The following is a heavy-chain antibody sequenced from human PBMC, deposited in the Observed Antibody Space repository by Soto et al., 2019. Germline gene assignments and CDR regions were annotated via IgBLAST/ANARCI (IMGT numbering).Heavy chain of an antibody. CDR1: GFTFSSYG. Sequence: GGSLRLSCAASGFTFSSYGMHWVRQAPGKGLEWVAVISYDGSKKYYADSVKGRFTISRDNSKNTLYLQMNSLKVEDTAVYYCAKDWYNYGEVVYWCQGP. D-gene: IGHD1-1*01. CDR3: AKDWYNYGEVVY. V-gene: IGHV3-30*18. J-gene: IGHJ4*02. CDR2: ISYDGSKK.